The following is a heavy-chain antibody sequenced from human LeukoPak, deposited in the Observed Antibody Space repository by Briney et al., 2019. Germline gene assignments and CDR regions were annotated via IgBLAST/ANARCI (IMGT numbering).Heavy chain of an antibody. CDR1: GFTFSSYS. V-gene: IGHV3-30*18. J-gene: IGHJ4*02. CDR3: AKGGGTGYSSSWFSN. D-gene: IGHD6-13*01. Sequence: PGGSLRLSCAASGFTFSSYSMNWVRQAPGKGLEWVAVISYDESNKFYEDSVKGRFTISRDNSKNTLYLQMNSLRAEDTAVYYCAKGGGTGYSSSWFSNWGQGTLVTVSS. CDR2: ISYDESNK.